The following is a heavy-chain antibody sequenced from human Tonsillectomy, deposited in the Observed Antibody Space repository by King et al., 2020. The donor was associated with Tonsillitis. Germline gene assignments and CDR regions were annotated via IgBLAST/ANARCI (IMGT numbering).Heavy chain of an antibody. J-gene: IGHJ3*02. CDR3: ARTLGYSSAWEI. V-gene: IGHV1-3*01. D-gene: IGHD6-19*01. Sequence: QLVQSGAEVKKPGASVKVSCRASGYTFTSYAVHWVRQAPGQSLVLMGWIYAGNGNTKYSQKLQGRATITRDTSASTAYMELSSLRSEDTAVYYCARTLGYSSAWEIWGQGTMVTVSS. CDR2: IYAGNGNT. CDR1: GYTFTSYA.